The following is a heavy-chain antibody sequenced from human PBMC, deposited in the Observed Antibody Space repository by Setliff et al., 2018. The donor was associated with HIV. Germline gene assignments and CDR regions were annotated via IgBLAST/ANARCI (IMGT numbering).Heavy chain of an antibody. CDR3: VRRGYGGPAPYFDY. CDR1: GYSFTNYW. J-gene: IGHJ4*02. Sequence: GESLKISCQGSGYSFTNYWIGWVRQMPGKGLEWMAIIYPGDSDTRYSPSFQGQVTISADKSISTAYLQWNSLRASDTAMYYCVRRGYGGPAPYFDYWGQGILVTVSS. V-gene: IGHV5-51*01. D-gene: IGHD4-17*01. CDR2: IYPGDSDT.